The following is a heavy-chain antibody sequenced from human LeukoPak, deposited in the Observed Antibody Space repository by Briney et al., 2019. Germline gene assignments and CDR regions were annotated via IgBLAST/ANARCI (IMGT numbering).Heavy chain of an antibody. J-gene: IGHJ4*02. CDR2: ISSSGSTI. CDR1: GFTFSSYE. CDR3: ARLDDYYGSGTLDY. V-gene: IGHV3-48*03. D-gene: IGHD3-10*01. Sequence: PGGSLRLSCAASGFTFSSYEMNWVRQAPGKGLEWVSYISSSGSTIYYADSVKSRFTISRDNAKNSLYLQMNSLRAEDTAVYYCARLDDYYGSGTLDYWGQGTLVTVSS.